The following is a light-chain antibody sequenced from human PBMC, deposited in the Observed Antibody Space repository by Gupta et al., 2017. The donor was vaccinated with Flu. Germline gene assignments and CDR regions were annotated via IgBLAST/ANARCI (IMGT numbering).Light chain of an antibody. J-gene: IGKJ5*01. CDR3: QQDDSLIT. CDR1: QRVSNNY. V-gene: IGKV3-20*01. CDR2: GAS. Sequence: PGTLSLSPGQRATLSCRASQRVSNNYLAWYQKKPGQPFRLLIYGASGRATGIPDRFSGRGSGTDFTLTISGLEAEDSAFYYCQQDDSLITFGQGTRMEIK.